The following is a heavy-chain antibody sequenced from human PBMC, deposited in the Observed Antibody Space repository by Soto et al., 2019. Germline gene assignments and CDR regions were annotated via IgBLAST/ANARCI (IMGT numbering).Heavy chain of an antibody. V-gene: IGHV3-64D*06. Sequence: LRLSCSASGFIFSESTIYWVRQVPGKGLEAISAVSTSGRSTYYADSVKDRSTISRDNSKNTLFLQMGSLRPEDTAIYYCVKQAHGLDGVAFDYWGQGTQVTV. CDR1: GFIFSEST. CDR3: VKQAHGLDGVAFDY. CDR2: VSTSGRST. D-gene: IGHD2-15*01. J-gene: IGHJ4*02.